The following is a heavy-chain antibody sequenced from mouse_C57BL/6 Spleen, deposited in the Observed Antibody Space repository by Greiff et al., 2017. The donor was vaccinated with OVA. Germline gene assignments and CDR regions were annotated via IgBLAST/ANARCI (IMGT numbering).Heavy chain of an antibody. CDR3: AREDYYGRRYFDY. J-gene: IGHJ2*01. CDR1: GFTFSDYY. D-gene: IGHD1-1*01. CDR2: INYDGSST. Sequence: EVKLMESEGGLVQPGSSMKLSCTASGFTFSDYYMAWVRQVPEKGLEWVANINYDGSSTYYLDSLKSRFIISRDNAKNILYLQMSSLKSEDTATYYCAREDYYGRRYFDYWGQGTTLTVSS. V-gene: IGHV5-16*01.